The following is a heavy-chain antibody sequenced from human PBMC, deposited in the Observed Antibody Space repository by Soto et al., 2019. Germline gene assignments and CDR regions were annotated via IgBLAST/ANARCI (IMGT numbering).Heavy chain of an antibody. D-gene: IGHD2-15*01. CDR1: GGSISSGGYS. CDR2: TYHSGST. V-gene: IGHV4-30-2*01. J-gene: IGHJ4*02. CDR3: ARINGGSPDF. Sequence: PSETLSLTCAVSGGSISSGGYSWSWIRQPPGKGLEWIGYTYHSGSTYYNPSLKSRVTISVDRSKNQFSLKLSSVTAADTAVYYCARINGGSPDFWGQGTLVTVSS.